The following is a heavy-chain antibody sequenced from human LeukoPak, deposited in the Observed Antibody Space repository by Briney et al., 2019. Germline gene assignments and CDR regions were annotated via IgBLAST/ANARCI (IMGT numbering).Heavy chain of an antibody. CDR2: IRYDGSNK. V-gene: IGHV3-30*02. D-gene: IGHD3-3*01. Sequence: GGSLTLSCAASGFTFSSYGMHWVRQAPGKGLEWVAFIRYDGSNKYYADSVKGRFTISRDNSKNTLYLQMNSLRAEDMAVYYCAKGITIFGVVIADDAFDIWGQGTMVTVSS. J-gene: IGHJ3*02. CDR1: GFTFSSYG. CDR3: AKGITIFGVVIADDAFDI.